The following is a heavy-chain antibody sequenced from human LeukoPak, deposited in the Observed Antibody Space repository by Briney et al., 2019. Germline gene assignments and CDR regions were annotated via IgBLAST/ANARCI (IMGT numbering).Heavy chain of an antibody. CDR3: ARIVVPATSYYFYDIDV. Sequence: PSETLSLTYSVRVLYISTSNYFWLWFRPPPGKGLEWIARIFYTGSTYYNPSLESRIITSLDTTKNQFSLKVNAVGAADTAVYYCARIVVPATSYYFYDIDVWGTGRTVTVSS. V-gene: IGHV4-39*01. J-gene: IGHJ6*03. CDR1: VLYISTSNYF. CDR2: IFYTGST. D-gene: IGHD2-15*01.